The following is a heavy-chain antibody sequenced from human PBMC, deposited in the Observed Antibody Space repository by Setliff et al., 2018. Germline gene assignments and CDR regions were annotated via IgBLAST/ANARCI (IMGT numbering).Heavy chain of an antibody. CDR2: MNPNSGNT. J-gene: IGHJ4*02. V-gene: IGHV1-8*03. CDR3: ARPYGGRTGHFDY. D-gene: IGHD4-17*01. Sequence: GASVKVSCKASGYTFTSYGISWVRQATGQGLEWMGWMNPNSGNTGYAQKFQGRVTITADESTSTAYMELSSLRSEDTAVYYCARPYGGRTGHFDYWGQGTLVTVSS. CDR1: GYTFTSYG.